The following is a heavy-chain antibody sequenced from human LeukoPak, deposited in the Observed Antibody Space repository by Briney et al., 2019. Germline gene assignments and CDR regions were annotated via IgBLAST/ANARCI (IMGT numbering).Heavy chain of an antibody. D-gene: IGHD1-1*01. CDR2: MYDSVRI. J-gene: IGHJ4*02. V-gene: IGHV4-59*08. Sequence: SETLSLTCTVSGGSMISYYWTWVRQTPGKGLEWIGYMYDSVRIHYNPSLESRITISLDTSKNQFSLKLSSVTAADTAVYFCARTTTTGTTPFDYWGQGTLVTVSS. CDR3: ARTTTTGTTPFDY. CDR1: GGSMISYY.